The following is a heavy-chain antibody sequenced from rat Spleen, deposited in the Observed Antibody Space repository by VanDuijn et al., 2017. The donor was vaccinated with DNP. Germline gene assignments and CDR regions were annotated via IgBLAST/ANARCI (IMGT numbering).Heavy chain of an antibody. J-gene: IGHJ2*01. CDR1: GFIFNDYG. V-gene: IGHV5S13*01. D-gene: IGHD1-10*01. CDR3: ARHRAFITTTFDY. Sequence: EVQLVESGGGLVQPGRSLKLSCAASGFIFNDYGMAWVRQAPTKGLEWVASINTSGGSPYYRDSVKGRFTISRDNAKRILYLEMESLRSEDTATYYCARHRAFITTTFDYWGQGVMVTVSS. CDR2: INTSGGSP.